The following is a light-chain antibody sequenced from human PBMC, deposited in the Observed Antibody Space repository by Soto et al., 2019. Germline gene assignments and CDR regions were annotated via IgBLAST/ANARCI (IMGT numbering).Light chain of an antibody. J-gene: IGKJ4*02. Sequence: DIKMTQSPSSLSASVGDSVTLTCQASEDVSDYVNWYQQKPGRAPKLLIYDASKLETGVPSRFSGSVSGTYFSFTIRDLQPEDFATYYCQRYKNVILTFGGGTRVDI. V-gene: IGKV1-33*01. CDR1: EDVSDY. CDR2: DAS. CDR3: QRYKNVILT.